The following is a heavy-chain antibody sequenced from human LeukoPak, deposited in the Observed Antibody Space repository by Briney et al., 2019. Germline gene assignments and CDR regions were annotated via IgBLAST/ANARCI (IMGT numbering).Heavy chain of an antibody. J-gene: IGHJ6*03. V-gene: IGHV4-34*01. CDR1: GGSFSGHY. CDR2: INHSGST. CDR3: VRAQGGYFPYYYYIDV. Sequence: PSETLSLTCAVYGGSFSGHYWTWIRQPPGKGLEWIGEINHSGSTNYNPSLKSRVTISVDTSKNQFSLNLSSVTAADTAVYYCVRAQGGYFPYYYYIDVWGRGTTVTVSS. D-gene: IGHD6-13*01.